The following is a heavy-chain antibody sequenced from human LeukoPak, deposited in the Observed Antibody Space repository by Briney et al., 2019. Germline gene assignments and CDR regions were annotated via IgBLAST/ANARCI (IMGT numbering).Heavy chain of an antibody. J-gene: IGHJ4*02. CDR1: GFTFSNYR. Sequence: GGSLRLSCAASGFTFSNYRMNWVRQAPGKGLEWVSSISSSSSYIYYADSVKGRFTISRDNAKNSLYLQMNSLRAEDTAVYYCARDTPSITMVRGVRVDYWGQGTLVTVSS. V-gene: IGHV3-21*01. D-gene: IGHD3-10*01. CDR3: ARDTPSITMVRGVRVDY. CDR2: ISSSSSYI.